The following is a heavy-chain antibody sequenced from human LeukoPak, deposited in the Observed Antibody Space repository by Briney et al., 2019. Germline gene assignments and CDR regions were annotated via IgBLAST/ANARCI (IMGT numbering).Heavy chain of an antibody. Sequence: PGGSLRLSCAASGFTFSSCGMHWVRQAPGKGLEWVAVISYDGSNKYYADSVKGRFTISRDNSKNTLYLQMNSLRAEDTAVYYCARKLGSSSSFGYSDYWGQGILVTVSS. CDR2: ISYDGSNK. CDR3: ARKLGSSSSFGYSDY. CDR1: GFTFSSCG. V-gene: IGHV3-30*03. D-gene: IGHD6-6*01. J-gene: IGHJ4*02.